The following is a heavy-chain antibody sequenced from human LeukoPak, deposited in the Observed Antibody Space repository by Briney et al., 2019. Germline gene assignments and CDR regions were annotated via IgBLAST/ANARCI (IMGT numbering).Heavy chain of an antibody. D-gene: IGHD2-21*01. J-gene: IGHJ4*02. CDR3: ARVAGNCGGDCYRLLY. CDR2: MNPNSGNT. V-gene: IGHV1-8*01. CDR1: GYTFTTYD. Sequence: ASVKVSCKASGYTFTTYDINWVRQATGQGLEWLGWMNPNSGNTGYAQKFQGRVTVTRNISITTAYMELTNLRSEEPAVYYCARVAGNCGGDCYRLLYGARETLVTVSS.